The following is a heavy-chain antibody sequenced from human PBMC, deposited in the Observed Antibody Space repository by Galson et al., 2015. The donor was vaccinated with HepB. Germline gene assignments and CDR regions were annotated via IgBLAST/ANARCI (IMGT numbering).Heavy chain of an antibody. CDR2: IYYSGST. CDR3: ARAQRGGDYDFWSGYPSYYFDY. CDR1: GGSISSGGYY. Sequence: TLSLTCTVSGGSISSGGYYWSWIRQHPGKGLEWIGYIYYSGSTYYNPSLKSRVTISVDTSKNQLSLKLSSVTAADTAVYYCARAQRGGDYDFWSGYPSYYFDYWGQGTLVTVSS. D-gene: IGHD3-3*01. J-gene: IGHJ4*02. V-gene: IGHV4-31*03.